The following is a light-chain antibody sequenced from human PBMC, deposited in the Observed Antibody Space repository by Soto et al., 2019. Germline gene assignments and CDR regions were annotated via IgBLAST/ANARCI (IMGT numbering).Light chain of an antibody. CDR2: AAS. CDR1: QSISIY. Sequence: DIQMTQSPSSLSASVGDRVTITCRASQSISIYLNWYQLKPGKAPKVLIYAASSLQSGVPSRFSGSGSGTDFTLTISNLQPEDFAAYYCQQSYSTPITFGQGTRLEIK. CDR3: QQSYSTPIT. V-gene: IGKV1-39*01. J-gene: IGKJ5*01.